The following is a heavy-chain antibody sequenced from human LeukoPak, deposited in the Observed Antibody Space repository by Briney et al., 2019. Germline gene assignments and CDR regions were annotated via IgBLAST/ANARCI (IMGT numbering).Heavy chain of an antibody. Sequence: GGSLRLSCEASGFTFNTYAIYWVRQAPGKGLEWISYIGIDSGNTNYADSVKGRFTISGDKAKNSLYLQMNSLRVEDTAVYYCARDYKYAFDNWGQGTLVTVSS. CDR1: GFTFNTYA. J-gene: IGHJ4*02. V-gene: IGHV3-48*01. D-gene: IGHD5-24*01. CDR2: IGIDSGNT. CDR3: ARDYKYAFDN.